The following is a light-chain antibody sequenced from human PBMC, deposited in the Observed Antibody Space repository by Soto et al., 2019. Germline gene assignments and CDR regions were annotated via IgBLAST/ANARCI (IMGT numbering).Light chain of an antibody. V-gene: IGLV2-14*01. Sequence: QSVLTQPASVSGSPGQSIAISCTGTTSDVGGYNYVSWYQQHPGNVPKLLIHEVSNRPSGVSNRFSGSKSGNTASLTISGLQAEDEADYYCLSKTSTISYVFGTGTKVTVL. CDR2: EVS. CDR3: LSKTSTISYV. CDR1: TSDVGGYNY. J-gene: IGLJ1*01.